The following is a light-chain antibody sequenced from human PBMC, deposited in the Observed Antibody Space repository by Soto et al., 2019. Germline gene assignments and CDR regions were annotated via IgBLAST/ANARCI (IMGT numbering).Light chain of an antibody. V-gene: IGLV2-14*01. Sequence: QSVLTQPASVSGSPGQSITISCTGTSSDVGGYNYVSWYQQHPGKAPKLMIYEVTNRPSGVSNRFSGSQPGNTASLTISGLRAEDEADYYCSSYTSSSTLVFGTGSKVTVL. CDR3: SSYTSSSTLV. CDR2: EVT. J-gene: IGLJ1*01. CDR1: SSDVGGYNY.